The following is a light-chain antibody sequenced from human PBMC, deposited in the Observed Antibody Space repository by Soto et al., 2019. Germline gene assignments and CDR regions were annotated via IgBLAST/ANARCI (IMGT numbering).Light chain of an antibody. CDR2: DVS. CDR3: NSYTSSSTHNYV. J-gene: IGLJ1*01. CDR1: SSDVGGYKY. Sequence: QSALTQPASVSGSPGQSITISCTGTSSDVGGYKYVSWYQQHPGKAPKLMIYDVSNRPSGVSNRFSGSKSGNTASLTISGRQAEDEADYYCNSYTSSSTHNYVFGTGTKVTVL. V-gene: IGLV2-14*03.